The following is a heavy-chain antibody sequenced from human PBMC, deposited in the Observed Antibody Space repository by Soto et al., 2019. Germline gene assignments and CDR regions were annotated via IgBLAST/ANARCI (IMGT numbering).Heavy chain of an antibody. D-gene: IGHD6-6*01. CDR3: ARDIASRRFDY. J-gene: IGHJ4*02. Sequence: QVQLVESGGGVVQPGRSLRLSCAASGFTFSSFGIHWVRQAPGNGLEWVAVIWYDGSDKYYADSVKGRFTISRDNSKNTLYLQMDSLRAEDTAVYYCARDIASRRFDYLGQGVLVTVSS. CDR2: IWYDGSDK. V-gene: IGHV3-33*08. CDR1: GFTFSSFG.